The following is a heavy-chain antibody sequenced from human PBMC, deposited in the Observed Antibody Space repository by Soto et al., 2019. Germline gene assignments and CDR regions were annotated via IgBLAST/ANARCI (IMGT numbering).Heavy chain of an antibody. CDR3: ARDWSGPGNSAYYYYNMDV. Sequence: EVQLVESGGGLVQPGGSLRLSCAASGFIFSNSWMHWVRQAPGKGLVWVSRINSDGSSTDYADSVKDRFTISRDNAKNTLYLQMNSLRAEDTALYYCARDWSGPGNSAYYYYNMDVWGKGTTVTVSS. J-gene: IGHJ6*03. V-gene: IGHV3-74*01. CDR2: INSDGSST. D-gene: IGHD3-3*01. CDR1: GFIFSNSW.